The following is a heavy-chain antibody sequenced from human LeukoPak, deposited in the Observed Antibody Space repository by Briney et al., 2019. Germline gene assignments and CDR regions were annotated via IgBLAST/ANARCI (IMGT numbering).Heavy chain of an antibody. CDR1: GFTFSSYA. CDR2: ISGSGGST. V-gene: IGHV3-23*01. CDR3: AKVRSYGLSRLDAFDI. D-gene: IGHD5-18*01. Sequence: AGGSLRLSCAASGFTFSSYAMSWVRQAPGKGLEWVSAISGSGGSTYYADSVKGRFTISRDNSKNTLYLQMNSLRAEDTAVYYCAKVRSYGLSRLDAFDIWGQGTMVTVSS. J-gene: IGHJ3*02.